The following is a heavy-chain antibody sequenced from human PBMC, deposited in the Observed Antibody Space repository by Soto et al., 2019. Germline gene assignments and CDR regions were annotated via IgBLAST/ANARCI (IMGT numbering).Heavy chain of an antibody. D-gene: IGHD6-19*01. Sequence: GWALSLSCAASEFTFSIDGMHLVRPAPGKGLEWVAVISYDGSNKYYADSVKGRFTISRDNSKNTLYLQMNSLRAEDTAVYYCAKDKGSGWYGIDYWGQGTLVTVSS. CDR3: AKDKGSGWYGIDY. CDR2: ISYDGSNK. V-gene: IGHV3-30*18. CDR1: EFTFSIDG. J-gene: IGHJ4*02.